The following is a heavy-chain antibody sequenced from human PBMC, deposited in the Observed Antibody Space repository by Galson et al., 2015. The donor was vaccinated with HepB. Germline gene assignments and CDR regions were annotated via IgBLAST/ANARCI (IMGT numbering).Heavy chain of an antibody. CDR2: IYYRGST. V-gene: IGHV4-39*01. D-gene: IGHD5-18*01. J-gene: IGHJ6*02. CDR1: GGSISSSRYY. CDR3: ARTVDTAYYYYAMDV. Sequence: SETLSLTCTVSGGSISSSRYYWGWVRQPPGKGLEWIGSIYYRGSTYYNPSLKSRVTISVDTSKNQFSLKLRSVTAADTALFYCARTVDTAYYYYAMDVWGQGTTVTVSS.